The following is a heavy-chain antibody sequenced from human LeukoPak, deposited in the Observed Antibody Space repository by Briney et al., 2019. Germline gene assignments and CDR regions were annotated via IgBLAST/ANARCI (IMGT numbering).Heavy chain of an antibody. V-gene: IGHV4-61*08. CDR2: VHYSGTT. CDR1: GGSISSDDYY. J-gene: IGHJ4*02. D-gene: IGHD6-13*01. Sequence: SETLSLTCTVSGGSISSDDYYWSWIRQPPGKGLEWIGYVHYSGTTNYNPSLKSRVTISIDTSKTQFSLRLSSVTAADTAVYYCARASLAAAGKYYFEYWGQGTLVTVSS. CDR3: ARASLAAAGKYYFEY.